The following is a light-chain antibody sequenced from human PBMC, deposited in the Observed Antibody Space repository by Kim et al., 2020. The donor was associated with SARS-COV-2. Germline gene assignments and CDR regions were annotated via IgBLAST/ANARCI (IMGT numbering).Light chain of an antibody. CDR2: AAF. Sequence: ESVLTQSPGTLSLSPGERATLSCRASQSVGSNYLRWFQQKPGLAPRLLISAAFSRASGVPDRFSGSGSGTDFTLTISRLEPEDFAIYYCQQYGSLPWTFGQGTKVDIK. V-gene: IGKV3-20*01. CDR1: QSVGSNY. CDR3: QQYGSLPWT. J-gene: IGKJ1*01.